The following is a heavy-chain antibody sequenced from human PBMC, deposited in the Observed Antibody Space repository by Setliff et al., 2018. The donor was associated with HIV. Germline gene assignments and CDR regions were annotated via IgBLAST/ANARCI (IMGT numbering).Heavy chain of an antibody. CDR3: ARALYGDYGGDVNWMDP. D-gene: IGHD4-17*01. CDR1: GYTFTSYD. CDR2: MNPNSGSP. Sequence: ASVKVSCKASGYTFTSYDVNWVRQAPGQGLEWMGWMNPNSGSPTYAQAFTGRFVFSVDTSVTTAYLQISSLKAEDTAIYYCARALYGDYGGDVNWMDPWGQGTLVTVSS. V-gene: IGHV7-4-1*02. J-gene: IGHJ5*02.